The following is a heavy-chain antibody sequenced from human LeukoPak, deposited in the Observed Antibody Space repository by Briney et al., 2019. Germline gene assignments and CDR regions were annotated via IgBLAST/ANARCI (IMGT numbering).Heavy chain of an antibody. CDR2: INSDGSIT. D-gene: IGHD1-26*01. CDR3: AVRAVGATLHY. V-gene: IGHV3-74*01. Sequence: GGSLRLSCAVSGVTFSSYWRHWVRQAPGKGLGWVSRINSDGSITSYADSAKGRFTIPSDNVKHTLYLQMNRRRAEGTAVYYCAVRAVGATLHYWGQGTLLTVSS. CDR1: GVTFSSYW. J-gene: IGHJ4*02.